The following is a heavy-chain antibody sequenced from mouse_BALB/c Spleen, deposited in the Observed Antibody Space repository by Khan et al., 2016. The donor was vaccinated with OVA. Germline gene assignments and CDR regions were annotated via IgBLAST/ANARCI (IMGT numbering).Heavy chain of an antibody. V-gene: IGHV3-6*02. CDR3: ARGDSSGPAWFAY. CDR1: GYSITSGYF. CDR2: IRYDGNS. J-gene: IGHJ3*01. Sequence: EVKLLESGPGLVKPSQSLSLTCSVTGYSITSGYFWNWIRQFPGNKLEWMGYIRYDGNSNYNPSLKNRISITRDTSKNQLFLKLNSVTPEDTATYYCARGDSSGPAWFAYWGQGTLVTVSA. D-gene: IGHD3-2*01.